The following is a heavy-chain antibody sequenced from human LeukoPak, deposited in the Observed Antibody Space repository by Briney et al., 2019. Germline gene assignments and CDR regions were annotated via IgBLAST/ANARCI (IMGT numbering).Heavy chain of an antibody. CDR2: ISVSSSDI. Sequence: EGSLRLSCAASGFNFNSYSMNWVRQAPGKGLQWVSYISVSSSDIHYADSVKGRFTISRDNAKNSLYLQMHNLRAEDTAVYYCAREVGIGYFDYWGQGTLVTVSS. D-gene: IGHD1-26*01. CDR3: AREVGIGYFDY. V-gene: IGHV3-21*01. J-gene: IGHJ4*02. CDR1: GFNFNSYS.